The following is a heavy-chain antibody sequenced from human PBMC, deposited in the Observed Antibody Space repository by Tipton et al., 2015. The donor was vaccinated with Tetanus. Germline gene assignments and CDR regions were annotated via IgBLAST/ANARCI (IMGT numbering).Heavy chain of an antibody. CDR1: GASMKSGSFY. CDR3: VRGRGLGAYSFGFEY. Sequence: TLSLTCTVSGASMKSGSFYWGWIRQHPGRGLEWLGYIYQTDSTYYDPSVRSRLTLSLQRSKNQVSLKLSSVTAADTAVYYCVRGRGLGAYSFGFEYWGQGALVTVSS. CDR2: IYQTDST. D-gene: IGHD5-12*01. J-gene: IGHJ4*02. V-gene: IGHV4-30-2*01.